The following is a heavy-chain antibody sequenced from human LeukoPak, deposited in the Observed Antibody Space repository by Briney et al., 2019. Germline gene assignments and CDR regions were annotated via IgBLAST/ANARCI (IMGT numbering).Heavy chain of an antibody. D-gene: IGHD3-16*01. CDR3: ARDLSFGGLDF. CDR2: IWYDGSKE. CDR1: GFTLSSHG. Sequence: SGGSLRLSCAASGFTLSSHGMHWVRQAPGKGLEWVALIWYDGSKENYADSVKGRFTISRDMSKNTLNLQMNSLRVEDTAVFYCARDLSFGGLDFRGQGTLVTVSS. J-gene: IGHJ4*02. V-gene: IGHV3-33*01.